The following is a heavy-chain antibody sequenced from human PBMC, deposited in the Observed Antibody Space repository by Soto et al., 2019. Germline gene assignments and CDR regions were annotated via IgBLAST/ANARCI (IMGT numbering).Heavy chain of an antibody. J-gene: IGHJ4*02. Sequence: EVQLLESGGGLVQPGGSLRLSCAASGFTFNSYGMSWVRQAPGKGLEWVAVVSPSGENTNYADSVKGRFTISRDTSNNTVNLQMNSLRAEDTAIYFCAKTGFGDYDYWGPGALVTVSS. V-gene: IGHV3-23*01. CDR2: VSPSGENT. CDR3: AKTGFGDYDY. CDR1: GFTFNSYG. D-gene: IGHD4-17*01.